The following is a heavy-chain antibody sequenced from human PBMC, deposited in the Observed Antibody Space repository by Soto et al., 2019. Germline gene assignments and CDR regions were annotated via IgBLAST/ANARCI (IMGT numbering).Heavy chain of an antibody. Sequence: GESLKISCEASGYRFTTYWIGWVRQMPGKGLEWMGIIYPGDSETRYNPSFQGHVTISADKSNNTAYLQWSSLKASDTATYYCARHLGVTVAGTRWYFDLWGRGTLVTVSS. D-gene: IGHD6-19*01. CDR3: ARHLGVTVAGTRWYFDL. CDR2: IYPGDSET. J-gene: IGHJ2*01. V-gene: IGHV5-51*01. CDR1: GYRFTTYW.